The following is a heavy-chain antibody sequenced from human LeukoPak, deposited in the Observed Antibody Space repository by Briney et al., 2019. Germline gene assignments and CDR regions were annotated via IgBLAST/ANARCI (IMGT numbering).Heavy chain of an antibody. CDR3: ARGFSASGTFPGY. V-gene: IGHV4-30-2*01. Sequence: SETLSLTCAVSGGSVSSGGYSWSWIRPPPGKGLEWVGHIYHSGSTYCNPSLMSRVTISVGGTKNQLSLNLTSVTAADTAVYYCARGFSASGTFPGYWGQGTLVTVSS. D-gene: IGHD3-10*01. CDR2: IYHSGST. J-gene: IGHJ4*02. CDR1: GGSVSSGGYS.